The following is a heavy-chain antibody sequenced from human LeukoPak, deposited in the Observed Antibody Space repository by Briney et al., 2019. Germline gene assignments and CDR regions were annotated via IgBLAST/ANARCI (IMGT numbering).Heavy chain of an antibody. D-gene: IGHD2-21*02. CDR1: GYTFTSYG. Sequence: ASVTVSCKASGYTFTSYGISWVRQAPGQGLEWMGWISAYNGNTNYAQKLQGRVTMTTDTSTSTAYMELRSLRSDDTAVYYCARAGDLTAIGWFDPWGQGTLVTVSS. V-gene: IGHV1-18*01. CDR3: ARAGDLTAIGWFDP. J-gene: IGHJ5*02. CDR2: ISAYNGNT.